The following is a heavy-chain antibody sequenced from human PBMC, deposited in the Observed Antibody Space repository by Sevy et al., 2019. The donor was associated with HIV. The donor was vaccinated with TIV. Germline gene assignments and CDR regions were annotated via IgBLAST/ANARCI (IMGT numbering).Heavy chain of an antibody. CDR1: GFTFSSYW. D-gene: IGHD3-22*01. V-gene: IGHV3-7*01. J-gene: IGHJ4*02. Sequence: GGSLRLSCAASGFTFSSYWMTWVRQAPGKGLEWVANIKQDMSEKYYAHSVKGRFTISRDNARNSLYLQMESLRAEDTAVYYCARAQQVTMLVVIGGLYFDFWGQGTLVTASS. CDR3: ARAQQVTMLVVIGGLYFDF. CDR2: IKQDMSEK.